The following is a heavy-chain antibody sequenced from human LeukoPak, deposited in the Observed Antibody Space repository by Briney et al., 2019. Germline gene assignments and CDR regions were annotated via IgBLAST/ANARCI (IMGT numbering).Heavy chain of an antibody. CDR2: LNQSGTT. CDR1: WMRFSDLY. D-gene: IGHD3-10*01. V-gene: IGHV4-34*01. Sequence: WETLSLIWSVYWMRFSDLYWNLSRQPPGKGLGWIGELNQSGTTNYNPSLKSRLTISLDTSKNHLFLKLTSATAADTALYYCAGGATPGVFWGQGILVTVSA. J-gene: IGHJ4*02. CDR3: AGGATPGVF.